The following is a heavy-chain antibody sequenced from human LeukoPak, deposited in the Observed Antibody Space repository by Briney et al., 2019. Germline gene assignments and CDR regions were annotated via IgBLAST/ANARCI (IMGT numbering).Heavy chain of an antibody. CDR1: GGSFSGYY. CDR3: ARLDNWNYEFFDY. Sequence: SETLSLTCAVYGGSFSGYYWSWIRQPPGKGLEWIVEINHSGSTNYNPSLKSRVTISVDTSKNQFSLKLSSVTAADTAVYYCARLDNWNYEFFDYWGQGTLVTVSS. J-gene: IGHJ4*02. CDR2: INHSGST. V-gene: IGHV4-34*01. D-gene: IGHD1-7*01.